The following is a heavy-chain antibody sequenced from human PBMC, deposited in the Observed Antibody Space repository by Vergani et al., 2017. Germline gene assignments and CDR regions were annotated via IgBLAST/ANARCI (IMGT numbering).Heavy chain of an antibody. CDR3: ATKSCGTPGCEIGYFRE. V-gene: IGHV3-30*03. J-gene: IGHJ1*01. CDR1: GFTSSYYG. Sequence: QVHLVESGGGVVQPGRSLRLSCVVSGFTSSYYGMHWVRQAPGKGLEWVAVISYDGKQKYYADSVKGRFTISRDNSKSTLYLLMNSLRTEDTAVYYCATKSCGTPGCEIGYFREWGQGTLVTVSS. D-gene: IGHD1-1*01. CDR2: ISYDGKQK.